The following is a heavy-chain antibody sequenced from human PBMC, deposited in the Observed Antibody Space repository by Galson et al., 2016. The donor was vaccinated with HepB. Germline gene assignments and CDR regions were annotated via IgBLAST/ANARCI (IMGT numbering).Heavy chain of an antibody. CDR2: ISSNVGST. Sequence: SLRLSCAASGFTFSDYAMSWGRQAPGKGLEWVSSISSNVGSTYYADSVKGRFTISRDNSKNTLYLQMSSLRAEDTAVYYCARGHDANSFILDYWGQGTLVTVSS. CDR1: GFTFSDYA. V-gene: IGHV3-23*01. CDR3: ARGHDANSFILDY. J-gene: IGHJ4*02. D-gene: IGHD3-3*02.